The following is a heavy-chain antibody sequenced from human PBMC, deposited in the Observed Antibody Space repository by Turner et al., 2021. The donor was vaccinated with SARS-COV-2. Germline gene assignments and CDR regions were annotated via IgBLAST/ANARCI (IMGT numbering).Heavy chain of an antibody. D-gene: IGHD2-2*01. CDR1: GGSISSSNW. CDR3: ARRYCSSTSCTNYFDY. J-gene: IGHJ4*02. V-gene: IGHV4-4*02. Sequence: QVQLQESGPGLVKPAGTLSLTCAVSGGSISSSNWWSWVRQPPGKGLEWIGEIYHSGSTKYNPSNKRRVTISVEKSKKQFSLKLSSVTAADTAVYYCARRYCSSTSCTNYFDYWGQGTLVTVSS. CDR2: IYHSGST.